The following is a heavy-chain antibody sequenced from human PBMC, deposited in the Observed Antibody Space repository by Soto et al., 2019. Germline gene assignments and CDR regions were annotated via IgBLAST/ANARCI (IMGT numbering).Heavy chain of an antibody. CDR3: ARVGYCSSTSCDPYYYGMDV. D-gene: IGHD2-2*01. V-gene: IGHV4-34*01. J-gene: IGHJ6*02. CDR1: GGSFGGYY. CDR2: INHSGST. Sequence: QVQLQQWGAGLLKPSETLSLTCAVYGGSFGGYYWSWIRQPPGKGLEWIGEINHSGSTNYNPSLKSRVTISVDTSKNQFSLKLSSVTAADTAVYYCARVGYCSSTSCDPYYYGMDVWGQGTTVTVSS.